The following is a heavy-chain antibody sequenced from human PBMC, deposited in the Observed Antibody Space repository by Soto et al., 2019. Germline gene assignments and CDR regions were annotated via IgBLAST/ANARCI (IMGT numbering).Heavy chain of an antibody. Sequence: QVELVESGGGVIQTGRSLRLSCASSGFTFSSHDMHWVRQAPGKGLEWVAIIWYDGNTKYYADSVKGRFTISRDNSKNTLYLQMNSLRADDTALYYCASGISTTHADYFDPLGQGTLVTVSS. D-gene: IGHD2-2*01. V-gene: IGHV3-33*01. J-gene: IGHJ5*02. CDR2: IWYDGNTK. CDR1: GFTFSSHD. CDR3: ASGISTTHADYFDP.